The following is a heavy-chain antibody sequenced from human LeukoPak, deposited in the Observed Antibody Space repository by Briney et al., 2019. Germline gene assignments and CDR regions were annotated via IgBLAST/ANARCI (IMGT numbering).Heavy chain of an antibody. Sequence: SVTVSFTASGGTFSSYAISWVRQAPGQGLEWMGGIIPIFGTANYAQKFQGRVTITADESTSTAYMELSSLRSEDTAVYYCARGSVDTAMVRYDYWGQGTLVTVSS. D-gene: IGHD5-18*01. J-gene: IGHJ4*02. CDR2: IIPIFGTA. V-gene: IGHV1-69*13. CDR1: GGTFSSYA. CDR3: ARGSVDTAMVRYDY.